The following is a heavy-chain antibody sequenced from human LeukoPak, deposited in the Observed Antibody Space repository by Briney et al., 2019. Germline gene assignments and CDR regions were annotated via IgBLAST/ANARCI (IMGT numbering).Heavy chain of an antibody. D-gene: IGHD5-18*01. CDR1: GYSISSGYY. Sequence: SETLSLTCTVSGYSISSGYYWGWIRQPPGKGLEWIGSIYHSGSTYYNPSLKSRATISVDTSKNQFSLKLSSVTAADTAVYYCARVDGYSYGYPYYYYYYYMDVWGKGTTVTVSS. V-gene: IGHV4-38-2*02. CDR3: ARVDGYSYGYPYYYYYYYMDV. CDR2: IYHSGST. J-gene: IGHJ6*03.